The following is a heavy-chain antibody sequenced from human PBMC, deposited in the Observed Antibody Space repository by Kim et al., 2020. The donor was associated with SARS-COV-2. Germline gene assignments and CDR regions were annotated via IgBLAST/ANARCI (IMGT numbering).Heavy chain of an antibody. J-gene: IGHJ4*02. Sequence: TYYADSVKGRFTISRDNSKNTLYLQMNSLRAEDTAVYYCAKSWNGDHFDYWGQGTLVTVSS. CDR2: T. CDR3: AKSWNGDHFDY. D-gene: IGHD1-1*01. V-gene: IGHV3-23*01.